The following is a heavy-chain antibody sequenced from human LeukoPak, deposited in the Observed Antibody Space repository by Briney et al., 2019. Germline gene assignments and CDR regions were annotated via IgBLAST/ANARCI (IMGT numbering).Heavy chain of an antibody. CDR3: ARGEMYYDSSFDY. J-gene: IGHJ4*02. V-gene: IGHV4-61*02. Sequence: SETLSLTCTVSGDSIKNGPYYWTWIRQPAGKGLEWIGRFYTSGCINYNPSLESRLTISVDTSKNQFSLKVNSVTAADTAVYYCARGEMYYDSSFDYWGQGTLVTVSS. CDR1: GDSIKNGPYY. D-gene: IGHD3-22*01. CDR2: FYTSGCI.